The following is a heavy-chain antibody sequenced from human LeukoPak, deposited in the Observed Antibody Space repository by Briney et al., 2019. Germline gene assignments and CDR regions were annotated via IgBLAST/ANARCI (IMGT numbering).Heavy chain of an antibody. CDR1: GYTFTSYG. J-gene: IGHJ4*02. Sequence: ASVKVSCKASGYTFTSYGISWVRQAPGQGLEWMGWISAYNGNTNYAQKLQGRVTMTTDTSTSTAYMELRSLRSDDTAVYYCARDLGDKNTIFGVVIDFDYWGQGTLVTVSS. V-gene: IGHV1-18*01. CDR2: ISAYNGNT. D-gene: IGHD3-3*01. CDR3: ARDLGDKNTIFGVVIDFDY.